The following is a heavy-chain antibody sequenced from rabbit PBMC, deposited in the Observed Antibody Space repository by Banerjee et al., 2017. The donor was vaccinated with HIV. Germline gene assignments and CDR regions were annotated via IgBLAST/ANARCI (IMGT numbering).Heavy chain of an antibody. CDR1: GFSFSNKYV. D-gene: IGHD4-2*01. CDR2: INTSSGNT. Sequence: QEQLVESGGGLVQPGGSLKLSCTVSGFSFSNKYVMCWVRQAPGKGLEWIACINTSSGNTVYASWAKGRFTISRTSSTTVTLQMTSLTAADTATYFCARSWWLWGPGTLVTVS. CDR3: ARSWWL. J-gene: IGHJ4*01. V-gene: IGHV1S45*01.